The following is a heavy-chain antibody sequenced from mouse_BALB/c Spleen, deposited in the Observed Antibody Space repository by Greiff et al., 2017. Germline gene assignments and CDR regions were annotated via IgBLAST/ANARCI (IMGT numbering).Heavy chain of an antibody. D-gene: IGHD1-1*01. CDR1: GYTFTDYN. V-gene: IGHV1S29*02. Sequence: EVKLQESGPELVKPGASVKISCKASGYTFTDYNMHWVKQSHGKSLEWIGYIYPYNGGTGYNQKFKSKATLTVDNSSSTAYMELRSLTSEDSAVYYCARDYGSSLFAYWGQGTLVTVSA. CDR2: IYPYNGGT. J-gene: IGHJ3*01. CDR3: ARDYGSSLFAY.